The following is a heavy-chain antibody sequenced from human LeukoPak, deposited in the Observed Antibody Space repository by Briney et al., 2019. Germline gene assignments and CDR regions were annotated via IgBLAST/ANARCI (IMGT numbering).Heavy chain of an antibody. CDR2: INHSGST. V-gene: IGHV4-34*01. Sequence: SETLSLTCSVSGGSISGYYWSWIRQPPGKGLEWIGEINHSGSTNYNPSLKSRVTISVDTSKNQFSLKLSSVTAADTAVYYCARGPRYYYDSSGYYYFDYWGQGTLVTVSS. CDR3: ARGPRYYYDSSGYYYFDY. D-gene: IGHD3-22*01. CDR1: GGSISGYY. J-gene: IGHJ4*02.